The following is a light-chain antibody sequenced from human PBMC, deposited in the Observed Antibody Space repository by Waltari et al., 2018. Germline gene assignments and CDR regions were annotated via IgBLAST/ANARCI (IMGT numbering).Light chain of an antibody. J-gene: IGLJ1*01. Sequence: QSALTQPASVSGSPGQSITISCTGTSSDVGGYNYGSWYQQHPGKAPKIMIYDVSKRPSGVSNRFSGSKSGNTASLTISGLQAEDEADYYCSSYTSSSTYVFGTGTKVTVL. V-gene: IGLV2-14*01. CDR2: DVS. CDR3: SSYTSSSTYV. CDR1: SSDVGGYNY.